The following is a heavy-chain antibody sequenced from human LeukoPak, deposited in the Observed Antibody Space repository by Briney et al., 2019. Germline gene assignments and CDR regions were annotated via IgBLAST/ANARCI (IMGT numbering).Heavy chain of an antibody. Sequence: GGSLRLSCVASGFIVSNNYMSWVRQAPGKGLEWVSVLYNAGSTYYADSVRGRFSISRDSSKNTVYLQMNSLRDEDTAVYYCARARPWDSSRSYYFGMDVWGHGTTVTVSS. J-gene: IGHJ6*02. D-gene: IGHD3-22*01. V-gene: IGHV3-53*01. CDR2: LYNAGST. CDR3: ARARPWDSSRSYYFGMDV. CDR1: GFIVSNNY.